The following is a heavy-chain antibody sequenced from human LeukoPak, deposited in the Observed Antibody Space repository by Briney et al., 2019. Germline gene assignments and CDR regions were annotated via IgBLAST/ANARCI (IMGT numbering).Heavy chain of an antibody. V-gene: IGHV3-74*01. CDR2: IKSDGSST. D-gene: IGHD4-11*01. Sequence: GGSLRLSCTASGFSFSSYWIHWVRQAPGKGLVWVSRIKSDGSSTTYADSVKGRFTISRDNAKNTPYLQMNSLRAEDTAVYYCARDGYSDSLDYWGQGTLVTVSS. J-gene: IGHJ4*02. CDR3: ARDGYSDSLDY. CDR1: GFSFSSYW.